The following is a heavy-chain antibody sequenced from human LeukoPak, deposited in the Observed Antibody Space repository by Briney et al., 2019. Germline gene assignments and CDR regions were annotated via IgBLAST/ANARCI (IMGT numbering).Heavy chain of an antibody. CDR2: ISYDGRNK. CDR3: AELGITMIGGV. V-gene: IGHV3-30*18. D-gene: IGHD3-10*02. J-gene: IGHJ6*04. CDR1: EFTFSTYA. Sequence: HPGGSLRLSCAASEFTFSTYAMHWVRQAPGKGLEWVALISYDGRNKYYADSVKGRFTISRDNSKNTLYLQMNSLRAEDTALYYCAELGITMIGGVWGKGTTVTISS.